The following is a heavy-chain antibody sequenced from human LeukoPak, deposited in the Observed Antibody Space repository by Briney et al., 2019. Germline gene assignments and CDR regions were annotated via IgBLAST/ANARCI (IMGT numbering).Heavy chain of an antibody. Sequence: GGSLRLSCAASGFTFSGYWMHWVRQAPGKGLVWVSRINTDGSSTNYADSVRGRFTISRDDAKNTLYLQMNSLRAEDTAVYYCASLELAARPIDYWGQGTLVTVSS. CDR2: INTDGSST. J-gene: IGHJ4*02. D-gene: IGHD6-6*01. CDR3: ASLELAARPIDY. CDR1: GFTFSGYW. V-gene: IGHV3-74*01.